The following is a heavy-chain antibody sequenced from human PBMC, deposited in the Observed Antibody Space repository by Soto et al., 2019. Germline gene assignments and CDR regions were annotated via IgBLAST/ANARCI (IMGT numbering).Heavy chain of an antibody. CDR3: AKSITGTHDFDY. CDR1: GFTFSSDA. Sequence: EVQLLESGGGLVQPGGSLRLSCAASGFTFSSDAMSWVRQAPGKGLEWVSAISGSGGSTYYADSVKGRFTIARDNSKSTLYLQMNSLRAEDTAVYYCAKSITGTHDFDYWGQGTLVTVSS. D-gene: IGHD1-7*01. V-gene: IGHV3-23*01. CDR2: ISGSGGST. J-gene: IGHJ4*02.